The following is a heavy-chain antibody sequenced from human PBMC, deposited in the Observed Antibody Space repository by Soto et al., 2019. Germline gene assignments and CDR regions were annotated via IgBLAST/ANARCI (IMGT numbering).Heavy chain of an antibody. CDR2: IYPGDSDT. J-gene: IGHJ4*02. Sequence: PVESLKISCQAPGYSFISSWIGWVRQMPGKGLEWMGIIYPGDSDTRYRPSCQGQVTISADRSHSTAYLQWISLKASDTATYYCVRILAASGTAFDYWGQGALVTVSS. CDR1: GYSFISSW. CDR3: VRILAASGTAFDY. D-gene: IGHD6-13*01. V-gene: IGHV5-51*01.